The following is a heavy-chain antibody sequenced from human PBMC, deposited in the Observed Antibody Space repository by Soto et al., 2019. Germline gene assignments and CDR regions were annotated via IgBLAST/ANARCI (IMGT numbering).Heavy chain of an antibody. J-gene: IGHJ3*01. V-gene: IGHV6-1*01. Sequence: QGQLQQSGPGLVKPSQTLSLTCAISGDSVSSDITSWNWIRQSPSRGLEWLGRTYYRYKRFHDSAASVKSRITITPDTSKNQFSLELNPITPEDTAVYYCARGNALDVWGQGTVVTVSS. CDR2: TYYRYKRFH. D-gene: IGHD3-10*01. CDR3: ARGNALDV. CDR1: GDSVSSDITS.